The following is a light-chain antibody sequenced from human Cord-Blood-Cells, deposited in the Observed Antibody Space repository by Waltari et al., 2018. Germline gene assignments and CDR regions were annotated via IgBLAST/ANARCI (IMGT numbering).Light chain of an antibody. Sequence: SYVLTQPPSVSVAPGKTARITCGGNNIGRKSVHWYQQKPGQAPVLVIYYDSDRPSGIPERFSGSNSVNTATLTISRVEAGDEADYYCQVWDSSSEQVFGGGTKLTVL. CDR1: NIGRKS. J-gene: IGLJ3*02. CDR2: YDS. CDR3: QVWDSSSEQV. V-gene: IGLV3-21*04.